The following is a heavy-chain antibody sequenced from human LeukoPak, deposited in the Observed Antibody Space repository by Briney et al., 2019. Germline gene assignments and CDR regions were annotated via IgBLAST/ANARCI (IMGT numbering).Heavy chain of an antibody. CDR3: ASSPRLTTSWFLFDS. Sequence: SETLSLTCTVSGGSISSYYWSWIRQPPGKGLEWIGYVYYSGSTNYNPSLKTRLHLSVDTSKNRFSLKLSSVTAADTAVYYCASSPRLTTSWFLFDSWGHGTLVTVSS. CDR1: GGSISSYY. V-gene: IGHV4-59*08. D-gene: IGHD2-2*01. J-gene: IGHJ5*01. CDR2: VYYSGST.